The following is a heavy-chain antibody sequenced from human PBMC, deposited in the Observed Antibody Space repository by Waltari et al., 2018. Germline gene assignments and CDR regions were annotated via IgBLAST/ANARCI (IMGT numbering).Heavy chain of an antibody. Sequence: EVQLLESGGGLVQPGGSLRLSCAASGFTFSSYAMSWVRQAPGKGLEWVSAIRGSGGSTYYADSVKGRLTISRDNSKNTLYLQMNSLRAEDTAVYYCAKVVSKRRDFDYWGQGTLVTVSS. V-gene: IGHV3-23*01. CDR1: GFTFSSYA. J-gene: IGHJ4*02. D-gene: IGHD3-16*02. CDR2: IRGSGGST. CDR3: AKVVSKRRDFDY.